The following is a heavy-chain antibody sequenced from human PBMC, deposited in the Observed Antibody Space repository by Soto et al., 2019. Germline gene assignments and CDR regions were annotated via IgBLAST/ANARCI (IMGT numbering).Heavy chain of an antibody. Sequence: QLQLRQSGPGLLKPSETLSLTCTVSGGSISGDVGGFYYWSSLRQPPGKGEEWIGYIYDSRSTYFNPSLKSRVTMSVGTYENQFALRLSSVTAADTAVYYCAREVSPLTTDWYFDLWGRGTLVTVSS. V-gene: IGHV4-30-4*01. CDR2: IYDSRST. CDR1: GGSISGDVGGFYY. CDR3: AREVSPLTTDWYFDL. D-gene: IGHD4-17*01. J-gene: IGHJ2*01.